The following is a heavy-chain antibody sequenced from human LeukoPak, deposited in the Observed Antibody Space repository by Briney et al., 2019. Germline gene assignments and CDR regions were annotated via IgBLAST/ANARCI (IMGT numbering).Heavy chain of an antibody. CDR2: INPNSGGT. Sequence: ASVKVSCKASGYTFTGYYMHWVRQAPGQGLEWMGWINPNSGGTNYAQKFQGWVTMTRDTSISTAYMELSRLRSDDTAVYYYASSSGWYEMYGMDVWGQGTTVTVSS. CDR3: ASSSGWYEMYGMDV. J-gene: IGHJ6*02. V-gene: IGHV1-2*04. CDR1: GYTFTGYY. D-gene: IGHD6-19*01.